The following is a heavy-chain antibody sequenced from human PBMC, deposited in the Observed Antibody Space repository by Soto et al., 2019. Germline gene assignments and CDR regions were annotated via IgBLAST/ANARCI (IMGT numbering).Heavy chain of an antibody. D-gene: IGHD2-2*03. V-gene: IGHV3-15*07. CDR1: GFNFNDAW. Sequence: GGSLRLSCATSGFNFNDAWMNWVRKAPGKGLEKVGRIKSETDAGTADYAVPVKGRFIISRDDSKNTLYLQMNSLETEDTAVYYCVTVPLGYCSAASCWSYFDYWGQGALVTVSS. CDR3: VTVPLGYCSAASCWSYFDY. J-gene: IGHJ4*02. CDR2: IKSETDAGTA.